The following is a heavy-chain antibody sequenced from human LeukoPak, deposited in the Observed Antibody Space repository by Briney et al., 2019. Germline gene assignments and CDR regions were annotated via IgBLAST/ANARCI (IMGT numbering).Heavy chain of an antibody. V-gene: IGHV3-30*19. D-gene: IGHD4-17*01. CDR1: GFIFSGYG. Sequence: GGSLRLSCAASGFIFSGYGMHWVRQAPGQGLEWVAIISYDGTNRYYADSVKGRFTISRDNSKNTLYLRMNSLRADDTAVYYCARDDGDSPRWYFDYWGQGTLVTVSS. CDR3: ARDDGDSPRWYFDY. J-gene: IGHJ4*02. CDR2: ISYDGTNR.